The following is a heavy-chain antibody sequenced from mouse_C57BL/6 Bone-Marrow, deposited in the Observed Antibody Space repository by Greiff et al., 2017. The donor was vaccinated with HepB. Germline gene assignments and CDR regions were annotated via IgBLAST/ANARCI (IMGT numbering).Heavy chain of an antibody. V-gene: IGHV7-1*01. CDR1: GFTFSDFY. CDR3: ARDATVVAYWYFDV. J-gene: IGHJ1*03. CDR2: SRNKANDYTT. D-gene: IGHD1-1*01. Sequence: DVMLVESGGGLVQSGRSLRLSCATSGFTFSDFYMEWVRQAPGKGLEWIAASRNKANDYTTEYSASVKGRFIVSRDTSQSILYLQMNALRAEDTAIYYCARDATVVAYWYFDVWGTGTTVTVSS.